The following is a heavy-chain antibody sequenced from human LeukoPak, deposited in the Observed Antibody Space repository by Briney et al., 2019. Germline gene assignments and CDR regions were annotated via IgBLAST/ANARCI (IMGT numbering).Heavy chain of an antibody. Sequence: GVLRLSCAASGFTFNDYYMSWIRQAPGKGLEWVSYMSSSGSTIYYADSVKGRFTISRDNAKNSLYLQMNSLRAEDTAVYYCARDRGSGSLVHPLGYWGQGTLVTVSS. J-gene: IGHJ4*02. V-gene: IGHV3-11*01. CDR2: MSSSGSTI. D-gene: IGHD1-26*01. CDR1: GFTFNDYY. CDR3: ARDRGSGSLVHPLGY.